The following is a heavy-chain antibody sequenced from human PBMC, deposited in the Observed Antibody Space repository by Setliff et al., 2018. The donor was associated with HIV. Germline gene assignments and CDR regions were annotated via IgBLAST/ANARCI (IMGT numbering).Heavy chain of an antibody. Sequence: GPSVKVSCKASGGTFSSFAISWVRQAPGQGLEWMGEIIPVFGTLNYAQKFQGRVTITADELTGTAYMDLTNLRPEDTAVYYCARGRRVVPAAESNWFDPWGQGTLVTVSS. CDR3: ARGRRVVPAAESNWFDP. CDR2: IIPVFGTL. D-gene: IGHD2-2*01. CDR1: GGTFSSFA. J-gene: IGHJ5*02. V-gene: IGHV1-69*13.